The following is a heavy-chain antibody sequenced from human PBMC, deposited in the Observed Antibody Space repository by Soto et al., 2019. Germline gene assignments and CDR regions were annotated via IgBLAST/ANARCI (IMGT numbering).Heavy chain of an antibody. Sequence: QVQLQESGPGLVKPSETLSLTCTVSGGSISSYYWSWIRQPPGKGLEWIGYIYYSGSTNYNPSLKSRVTISVDTSKNQFPLKMSSVTAADTAVYYCARLVWSYGTWFDPWGQGTLITVSS. J-gene: IGHJ5*02. CDR2: IYYSGST. CDR3: ARLVWSYGTWFDP. D-gene: IGHD5-18*01. CDR1: GGSISSYY. V-gene: IGHV4-59*08.